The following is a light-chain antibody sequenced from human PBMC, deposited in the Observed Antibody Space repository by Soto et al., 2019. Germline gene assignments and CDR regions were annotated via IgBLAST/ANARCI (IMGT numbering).Light chain of an antibody. J-gene: IGKJ1*01. CDR3: QQYNSYPGT. V-gene: IGKV1-5*01. CDR2: VAS. Sequence: DIQMTQSPSTLSASVGDRVTITCRASQSISSWLAWYHQKPGKAPKLLIYVASSVESGVPSRFSGSGSGTEFTLTISSLQPDDFATYYCQQYNSYPGTFGQGTKVEIK. CDR1: QSISSW.